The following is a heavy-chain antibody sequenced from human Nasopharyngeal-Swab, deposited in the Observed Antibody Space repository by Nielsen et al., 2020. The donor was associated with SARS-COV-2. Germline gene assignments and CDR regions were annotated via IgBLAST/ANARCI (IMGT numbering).Heavy chain of an antibody. D-gene: IGHD3-10*01. CDR3: ARGHYYGSGSYYSPSLYYGMDV. V-gene: IGHV4-31*02. Sequence: WIRQPPGKGLEWIGNIYNSGSTHYNPSLKSRVTISADTSKNQFSLQLNSVTPADTAVYYCARGHYYGSGSYYSPSLYYGMDVWGQGTTVTVSS. CDR2: IYNSGST. J-gene: IGHJ6*02.